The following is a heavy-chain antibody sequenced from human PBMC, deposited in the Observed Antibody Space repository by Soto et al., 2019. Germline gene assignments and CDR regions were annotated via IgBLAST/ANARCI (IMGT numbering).Heavy chain of an antibody. D-gene: IGHD2-8*01. CDR2: ISYDGSNK. CDR3: AKDLGYCTNGVCYQRGGLGGMDV. Sequence: QAQLVESGGGVVQPGGSLRLSCAASGFTFSSYGMHWVRQAPGKGLEWVAVISYDGSNKYYADSVKGRFTISRDNSKNTLYLQMNSLRAEDTAVYYCAKDLGYCTNGVCYQRGGLGGMDVWGQGTTVTVSS. CDR1: GFTFSSYG. V-gene: IGHV3-30*18. J-gene: IGHJ6*02.